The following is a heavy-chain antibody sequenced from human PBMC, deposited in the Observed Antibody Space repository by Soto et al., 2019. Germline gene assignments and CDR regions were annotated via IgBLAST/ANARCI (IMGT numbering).Heavy chain of an antibody. V-gene: IGHV2-5*05. J-gene: IGHJ4*02. CDR3: AHTYYKAAGDY. Sequence: GSGPTLGNPTQTLTLTWTFSGFSLSNSGGGVGWIRQPPGKALEWLALIYWDDDKRYGPSLKSRLTITKDTSKNQVVLTVTNMDPVDTATYYCAHTYYKAAGDYWGQGTLVTVSS. CDR1: GFSLSNSGGG. D-gene: IGHD3-22*01. CDR2: IYWDDDK.